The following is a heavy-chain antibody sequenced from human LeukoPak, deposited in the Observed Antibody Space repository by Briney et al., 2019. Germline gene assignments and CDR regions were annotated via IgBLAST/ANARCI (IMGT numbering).Heavy chain of an antibody. V-gene: IGHV3-23*01. J-gene: IGHJ6*03. CDR1: GFTFSSYA. CDR3: AKGGPGSYDFDYYYYMDV. D-gene: IGHD3-3*01. Sequence: GGSLRLSCAASGFTFSSYAMTWVRQAPGKGLEWVSAISGSGGSTYYADSVKGRFTISRDNSKNTLYLQMNSLRAEDTAVYYCAKGGPGSYDFDYYYYMDVWGKGTTVTVSS. CDR2: ISGSGGST.